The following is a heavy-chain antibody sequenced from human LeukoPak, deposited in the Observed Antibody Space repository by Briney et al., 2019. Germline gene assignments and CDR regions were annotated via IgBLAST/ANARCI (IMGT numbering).Heavy chain of an antibody. V-gene: IGHV3-23*01. D-gene: IGHD2-15*01. CDR3: AKDNGVVIAATPNPFDY. CDR1: GFTFSSSA. Sequence: GGSLRLSCAASGFTFSSSAMSWVRQAPGKGLEWVSCISGSGSSGSTDYSESGKGRFNISRDNSKNTLYLQMNSLGAEDTAVYYCAKDNGVVIAATPNPFDYWGQGTLVTVSS. J-gene: IGHJ4*02. CDR2: ISGSGSSGST.